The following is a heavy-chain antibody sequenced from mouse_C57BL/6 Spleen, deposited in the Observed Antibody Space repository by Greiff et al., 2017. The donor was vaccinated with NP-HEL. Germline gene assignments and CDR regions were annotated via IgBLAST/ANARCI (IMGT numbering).Heavy chain of an antibody. J-gene: IGHJ1*03. V-gene: IGHV1-26*01. CDR1: GYTFTDYY. Sequence: EVKLQQSGPELVKPGASVKISCKASGYTFTDYYMNWVKQSHGKSLEWIGDINPNNGGTSYNQKFKGKATLTVDKSSSTAYMELRSLTSEDSAVYYCARRNYYGSSSWYFDVWGTGTTVTVSS. CDR3: ARRNYYGSSSWYFDV. D-gene: IGHD1-1*01. CDR2: INPNNGGT.